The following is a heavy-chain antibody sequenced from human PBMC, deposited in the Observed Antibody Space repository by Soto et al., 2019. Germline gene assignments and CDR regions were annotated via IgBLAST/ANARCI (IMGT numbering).Heavy chain of an antibody. V-gene: IGHV1-24*01. J-gene: IGHJ6*02. D-gene: IGHD2-21*02. CDR2: FDPEDGET. CDR3: ATSTALLSDYYYYGMDV. CDR1: GYTLTELS. Sequence: EASVKVSCKVSGYTLTELSMHWVRQAPGKGLEWMGGFDPEDGETIYAQKFQGRVTMTEDTSTDTAYMELSSLRSEDTAVYYCATSTALLSDYYYYGMDVWGQGTTVTVSS.